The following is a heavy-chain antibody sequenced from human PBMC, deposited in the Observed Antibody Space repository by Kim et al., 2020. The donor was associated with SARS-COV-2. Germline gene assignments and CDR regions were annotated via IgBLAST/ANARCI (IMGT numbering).Heavy chain of an antibody. D-gene: IGHD2-15*01. CDR2: IYYSGST. CDR1: GGSISSYY. J-gene: IGHJ5*02. CDR3: SCDQGYCSGGSCYDSGLFDD. Sequence: SETLSLTCTVSGGSISSYYWSWIRQPPGKGLEWIGYIYYSGSTNYNPSPTSRISISVDTSTYQFSLTLRSVTAADTAVYYCSCDQGYCSGGSCYDSGLFDDWGQGTLVTVSS. V-gene: IGHV4-59*01.